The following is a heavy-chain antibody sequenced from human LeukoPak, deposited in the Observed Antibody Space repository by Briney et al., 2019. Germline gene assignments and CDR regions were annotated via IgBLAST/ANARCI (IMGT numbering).Heavy chain of an antibody. D-gene: IGHD3-22*01. Sequence: SETLSLTCTVSGGSISSYYWSWIRQPPGKGLEWIGYIYYSGSTNYNPSLKSRVTISVDTSKNQFSLKLSSVTAADTAVYYCARGLVYYDSSGYYSRFDPWGQGTLVTVSS. V-gene: IGHV4-59*01. CDR2: IYYSGST. CDR3: ARGLVYYDSSGYYSRFDP. J-gene: IGHJ5*02. CDR1: GGSISSYY.